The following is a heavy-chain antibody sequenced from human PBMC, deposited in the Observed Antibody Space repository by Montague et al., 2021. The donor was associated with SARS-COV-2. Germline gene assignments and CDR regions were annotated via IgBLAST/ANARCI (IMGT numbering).Heavy chain of an antibody. D-gene: IGHD6-13*01. CDR3: ASGIAATYYYYMDV. J-gene: IGHJ6*03. V-gene: IGHV4-61*02. CDR1: GGSISSGSYY. CDR2: IYTSGST. Sequence: TLSLTYTVSGGSISSGSYYWSWIRQPAGKGLEWIGRIYTSGSTNYNPSLKSRVTISVDTSKNQFSLKLSSVTAADTAVYYCASGIAATYYYYMDVWGKGTTVTVSS.